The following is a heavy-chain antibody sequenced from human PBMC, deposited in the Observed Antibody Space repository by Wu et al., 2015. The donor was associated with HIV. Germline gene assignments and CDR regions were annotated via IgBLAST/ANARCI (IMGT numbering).Heavy chain of an antibody. Sequence: QVQLQQWGAGLLKPSETLSLTCAVYGGSFSGYYWSWIRQPPGKGLEWIGEINHSGSTNYNPSLKSRVTISVDTSKNQFSLKLSSVTAADTAVYYCASFPYYGHEVAETDYWGQGTLVTVSS. CDR3: ASFPYYGHEVAETDY. J-gene: IGHJ4*02. CDR2: INHSGST. V-gene: IGHV4-34*01. D-gene: IGHD3-22*01. CDR1: GGSFSGYY.